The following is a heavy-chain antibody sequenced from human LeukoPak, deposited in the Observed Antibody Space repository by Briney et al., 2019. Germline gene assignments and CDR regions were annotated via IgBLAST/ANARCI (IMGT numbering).Heavy chain of an antibody. CDR1: GFTFSGSI. CDR3: ARDLGQYYDTSDNWFDP. Sequence: GGSLRLSCAASGFTFSGSIMHWVRQAPGKGLVWVSRINSDGINTSYADSVKGRFTISRDNAKNTLNLQMNSLRAEDTAVYYCARDLGQYYDTSDNWFDPWGQGTLVTVSS. V-gene: IGHV3-74*01. D-gene: IGHD3-22*01. J-gene: IGHJ5*02. CDR2: INSDGINT.